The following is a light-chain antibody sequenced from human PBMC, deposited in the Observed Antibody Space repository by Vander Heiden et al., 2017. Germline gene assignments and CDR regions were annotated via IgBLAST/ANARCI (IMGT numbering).Light chain of an antibody. CDR3: QQSYSTLYT. Sequence: IKITQSPSSLSASVGDRVTISCRASHNITNFLNWYQHSPGSAPKLLIYTTSNLQSGVPSRFSGSGSGTDFTLTISSLQPEDFVTYYCQQSYSTLYTFGQGTKLEIK. J-gene: IGKJ2*01. CDR2: TTS. CDR1: HNITNF. V-gene: IGKV1-39*01.